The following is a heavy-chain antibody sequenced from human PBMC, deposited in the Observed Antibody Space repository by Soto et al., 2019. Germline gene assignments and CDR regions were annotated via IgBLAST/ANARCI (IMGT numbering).Heavy chain of an antibody. V-gene: IGHV4-39*01. Sequence: SETLSLTCTVSGGSISTDDVYWGWIRQPPGKGLEWIGTIYYSGSTSYNPSLKSRVTISVDTSKNQCSLNLSSVTAADTAVYYCARVTSFGVVRSVNYYYYYMDVWGKGTTVTVSS. CDR1: GGSISTDDVY. D-gene: IGHD3-3*01. CDR3: ARVTSFGVVRSVNYYYYYMDV. CDR2: IYYSGST. J-gene: IGHJ6*03.